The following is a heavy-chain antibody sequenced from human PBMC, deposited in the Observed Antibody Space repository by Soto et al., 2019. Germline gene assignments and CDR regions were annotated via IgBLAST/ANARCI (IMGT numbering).Heavy chain of an antibody. D-gene: IGHD3-22*01. V-gene: IGHV3-30-3*01. J-gene: IGHJ4*02. CDR2: ISYDGSNK. CDR3: ARDWGDYYDSSGYYPDY. CDR1: GFTFSSYA. Sequence: QVQLVESGGGVVQPGRSLRLSCAASGFTFSSYAMHWVRQAPGKGLEWVAVISYDGSNKYYADSVKGRFTISRDNSKNTMYLQMNSLRAEDTAVYYCARDWGDYYDSSGYYPDYWGQGPLVTVSS.